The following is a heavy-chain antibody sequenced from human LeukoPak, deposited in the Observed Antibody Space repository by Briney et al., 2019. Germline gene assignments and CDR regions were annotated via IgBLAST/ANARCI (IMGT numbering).Heavy chain of an antibody. J-gene: IGHJ5*02. Sequence: GESLKIFCEASGYTFNIYYIGWVRQMPGKGLEWMGDIYPSDSNTRYSPSFQGQVTISADKSIATAYLQWSSLKASDTAIYYCVRLDAGWFDPWGQGTLVTVSS. D-gene: IGHD3-9*01. V-gene: IGHV5-51*01. CDR1: GYTFNIYY. CDR2: IYPSDSNT. CDR3: VRLDAGWFDP.